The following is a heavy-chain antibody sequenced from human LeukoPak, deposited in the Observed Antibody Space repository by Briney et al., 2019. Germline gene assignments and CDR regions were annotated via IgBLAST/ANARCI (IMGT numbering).Heavy chain of an antibody. D-gene: IGHD6-19*01. V-gene: IGHV3-48*04. CDR2: ISSSGSTI. CDR3: ARDVVSGGYSYGYSSGWYYFDY. J-gene: IGHJ4*02. Sequence: PGGSLRLSCAASGFTFSSYSMNWVRQAPGKGLEWVSYISSSGSTIYYADSVKGRFTISRDNAKNSLYLQMNSLRAEDTAVYYCARDVVSGGYSYGYSSGWYYFDYWGQGTLVTVSS. CDR1: GFTFSSYS.